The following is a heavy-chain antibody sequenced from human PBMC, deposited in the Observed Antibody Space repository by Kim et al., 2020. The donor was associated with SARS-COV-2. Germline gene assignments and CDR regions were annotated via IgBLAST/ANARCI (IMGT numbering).Heavy chain of an antibody. J-gene: IGHJ3*02. CDR1: GFSFSDSA. Sequence: GGSLRLSCAASGFSFSDSAMHWVRQASGKGLEWVGRIRSKANSYATTYAASVKGRFTISRDASKNAAYLQMNSLKTEDTAVYYCTRVPGTTLAFWVGFD. V-gene: IGHV3-73*01. CDR3: TRVPGTTLAFWVGFD. D-gene: IGHD3-3*02. CDR2: IRSKANSYAT.